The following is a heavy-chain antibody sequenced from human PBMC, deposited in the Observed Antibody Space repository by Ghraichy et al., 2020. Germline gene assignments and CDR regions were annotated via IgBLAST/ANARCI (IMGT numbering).Heavy chain of an antibody. CDR2: ISTSGGNT. CDR3: AKAVGADRPYYFDY. V-gene: IGHV3-23*01. J-gene: IGHJ4*02. D-gene: IGHD1-26*01. CDR1: GFSFSNHV. Sequence: GGSLRLSCAASGFSFSNHVMTWVRQAPGKGLEWVSAISTSGGNTYYADSVKGRFTISRDNSKNTLYLQLNSLRAEDTAVYYCAKAVGADRPYYFDYWGQGILVTVSS.